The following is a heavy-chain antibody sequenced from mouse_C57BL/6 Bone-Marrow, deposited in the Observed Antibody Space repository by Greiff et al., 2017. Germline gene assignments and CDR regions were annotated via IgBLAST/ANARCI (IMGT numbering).Heavy chain of an antibody. CDR2: INPSTGGT. CDR1: GYSFTGYY. Sequence: VQLQQSGPELVKPGASVKISCKASGYSFTGYYMNWVKQSPEKSLEWIGEINPSTGGTTYNQKFKAKATLTVDKSSSTAYMQHKSLTSEDSAVYYCARGGVTTVVAHYFDYWGQGTTLTVSS. V-gene: IGHV1-42*01. D-gene: IGHD1-1*01. CDR3: ARGGVTTVVAHYFDY. J-gene: IGHJ2*01.